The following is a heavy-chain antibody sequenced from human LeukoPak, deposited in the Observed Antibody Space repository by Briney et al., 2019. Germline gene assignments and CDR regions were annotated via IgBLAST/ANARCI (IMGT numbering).Heavy chain of an antibody. J-gene: IGHJ4*02. CDR3: ATQYYYDSSGYYYVTADDY. V-gene: IGHV3-21*01. CDR2: ISSSSSYI. D-gene: IGHD3-22*01. CDR1: GFTFSSYS. Sequence: GGSLRLSCAASGFTFSSYSMNWVRQAPGKGLEWVSSISSSSSYIYYADSVKGRFTISRDNAKNSLYLQMNSLRAEDTAVYYCATQYYYDSSGYYYVTADDYWGQGTLVTVSS.